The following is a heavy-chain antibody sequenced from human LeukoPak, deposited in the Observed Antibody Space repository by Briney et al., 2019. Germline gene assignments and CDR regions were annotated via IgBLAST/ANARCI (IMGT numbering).Heavy chain of an antibody. V-gene: IGHV4-39*07. CDR1: GGSISSSSYY. D-gene: IGHD1-26*01. CDR2: IYYSGST. Sequence: SETLSLTCTVSGGSISSSSYYWGWFRQPPGKGLEWIGSIYYSGSTYYNPSLKSRVTISVDTSKNQFSLKLSSVTAADTAIYYCVKDNGRWFDPWGQGTLVTVSS. J-gene: IGHJ5*02. CDR3: VKDNGRWFDP.